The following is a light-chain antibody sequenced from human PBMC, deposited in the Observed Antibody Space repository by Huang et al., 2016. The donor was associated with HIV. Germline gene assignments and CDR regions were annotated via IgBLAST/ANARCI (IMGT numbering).Light chain of an antibody. CDR1: RSVSTH. CDR2: GSS. CDR3: HQYNNWLLS. J-gene: IGKJ4*01. Sequence: EIVMTQSPATLSVSPGERVTLSCRANRSVSTHLAWYQQCPGQAPRLLIYGSSTRAPGIPARFSGSGSGTDFSLTISSLQSEDFALYYCHQYNNWLLSFGGGTRVDI. V-gene: IGKV3-15*01.